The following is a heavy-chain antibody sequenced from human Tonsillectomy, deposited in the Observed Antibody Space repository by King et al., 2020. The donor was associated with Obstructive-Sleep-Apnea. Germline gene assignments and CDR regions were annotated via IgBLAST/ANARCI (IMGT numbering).Heavy chain of an antibody. V-gene: IGHV4-4*02. Sequence: VQLQESGPGLVKPSGTLSLTCAVSGGSISSDLWWSWVRQAPGKGLEWIGEIYQSGRTNYNPSLNIPVTISIDKSKNQFSLKLHSVTVADTAVYYCASEGFLQGFDYWGQGTLVTVSS. CDR2: IYQSGRT. J-gene: IGHJ4*02. CDR3: ASEGFLQGFDY. CDR1: GGSISSDLW.